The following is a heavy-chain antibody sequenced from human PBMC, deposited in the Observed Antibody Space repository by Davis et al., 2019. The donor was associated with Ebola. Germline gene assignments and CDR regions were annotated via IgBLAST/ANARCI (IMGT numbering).Heavy chain of an antibody. CDR2: SRGKNKGYTT. D-gene: IGHD2-15*01. Sequence: GESLKISCAASGFTFSDHHMDWVRQAPGKGLQWVGRSRGKNKGYTTEYAASVKGRFAISRDDSESVAYLQMDSLKTEDTAVYYCARWSQTYSAYDMWGQGTMVTVS. CDR1: GFTFSDHH. J-gene: IGHJ3*02. V-gene: IGHV3-72*01. CDR3: ARWSQTYSAYDM.